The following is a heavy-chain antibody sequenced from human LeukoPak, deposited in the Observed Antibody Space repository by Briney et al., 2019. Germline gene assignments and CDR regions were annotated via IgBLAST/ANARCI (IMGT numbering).Heavy chain of an antibody. V-gene: IGHV3-21*01. CDR3: ARAGTRGAVAGTRD. CDR1: GFTFSSYS. D-gene: IGHD6-19*01. Sequence: GGSLRLSYAASGFTFSSYSMNWVRQAPGKGLEWVSSISSSSSYIYYADSVKGRFTISRDNAKNSLYLQMNSLRAEDTAVYYCARAGTRGAVAGTRDWGQGTLVTVSS. J-gene: IGHJ4*02. CDR2: ISSSSSYI.